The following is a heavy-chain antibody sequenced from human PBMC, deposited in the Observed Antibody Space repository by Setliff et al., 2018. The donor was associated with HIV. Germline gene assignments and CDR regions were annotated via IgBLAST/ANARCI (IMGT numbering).Heavy chain of an antibody. V-gene: IGHV4-38-2*02. CDR2: IYHSGTT. CDR3: AKTNGENY. D-gene: IGHD3-10*01. CDR1: GYPISSGYY. Sequence: PSETLSLTCTVSGYPISSGYYWGWIRQPPGKGLEWIGSIYHSGTTYYNPSLKSRVTISVDTSKNQFSLKLSSAAAADTAVYYCAKTNGENYWGQGTLVTVSS. J-gene: IGHJ4*02.